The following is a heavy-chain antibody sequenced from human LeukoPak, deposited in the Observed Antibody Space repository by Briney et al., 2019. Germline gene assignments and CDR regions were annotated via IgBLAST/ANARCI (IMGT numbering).Heavy chain of an antibody. CDR1: GGSISSYY. D-gene: IGHD6-19*01. CDR2: IYYSGST. J-gene: IGHJ3*02. Sequence: SETLSLTCTVSGGSISSYYWSWIRQPPGKGLEWIGYIYYSGSTNYNPSLKSRVTISVDTSKNQFSLKLSSVTAADTAVYYCARGRLSTAVALSAPHFDIWGQGTMVTVSS. V-gene: IGHV4-59*12. CDR3: ARGRLSTAVALSAPHFDI.